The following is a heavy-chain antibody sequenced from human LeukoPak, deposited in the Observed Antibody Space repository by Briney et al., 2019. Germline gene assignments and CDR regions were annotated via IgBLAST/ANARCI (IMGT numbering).Heavy chain of an antibody. D-gene: IGHD6-19*01. V-gene: IGHV4-59*01. J-gene: IGHJ4*02. CDR2: IYYSGST. CDR3: ARERVAVAGSLAYYFDY. Sequence: NASETLSLTCTVSGGSISSYYWSWIRQPPGKGLEWIGYIYYSGSTNYNPSLKSRVTISVDTSKNQFSLKLSSVTAADTAVYYCARERVAVAGSLAYYFDYWGQGTLVTVSS. CDR1: GGSISSYY.